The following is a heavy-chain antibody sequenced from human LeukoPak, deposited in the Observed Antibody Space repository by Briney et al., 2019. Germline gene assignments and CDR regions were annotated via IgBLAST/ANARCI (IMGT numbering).Heavy chain of an antibody. CDR3: ARVPGYCSSTSCYWYYYMDV. CDR2: IRQDGSEK. CDR1: GFTFSSYW. J-gene: IGHJ6*03. D-gene: IGHD2-2*03. Sequence: PGGSLRLSCAASGFTFSSYWMSWVRQAPGKGLEWVANIRQDGSEKYYVDSVKGRFTISRDNAKNSLYLQMNSLRVEDTAVYYCARVPGYCSSTSCYWYYYMDVWGKGTTVTVSS. V-gene: IGHV3-7*01.